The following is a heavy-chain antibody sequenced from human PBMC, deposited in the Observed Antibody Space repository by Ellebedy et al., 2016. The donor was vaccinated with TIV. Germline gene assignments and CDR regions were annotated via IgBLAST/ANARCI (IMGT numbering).Heavy chain of an antibody. J-gene: IGHJ5*02. CDR3: ARGAANVAFGELYDWFHP. D-gene: IGHD3-10*01. CDR1: GYTFTGYF. V-gene: IGHV1-2*02. Sequence: AASVKVSCKASGYTFTGYFMHWVRQAPGQGLEWMGWINPDSGGTNYAQKFQGRVTMTRDTSISTVYMELTRLRSDDTAVYYCARGAANVAFGELYDWFHPWGQGSLVTVSS. CDR2: INPDSGGT.